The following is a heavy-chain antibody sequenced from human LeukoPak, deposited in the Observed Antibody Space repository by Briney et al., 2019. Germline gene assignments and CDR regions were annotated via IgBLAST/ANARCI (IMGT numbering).Heavy chain of an antibody. J-gene: IGHJ3*02. CDR3: ATESYSGSYLYAFDI. D-gene: IGHD1-26*01. Sequence: ASVKVSCKASGGTFSSYAISWVRQAPGQGLEWMGIINPSGGSTSYAQKFQGRVTMTRDTSTSTVYMELSSLRSEDTAVYYCATESYSGSYLYAFDIWGQGTMVTVSS. V-gene: IGHV1-46*01. CDR2: INPSGGST. CDR1: GGTFSSYA.